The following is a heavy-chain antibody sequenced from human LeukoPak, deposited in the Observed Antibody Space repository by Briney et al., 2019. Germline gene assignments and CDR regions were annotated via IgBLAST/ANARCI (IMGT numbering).Heavy chain of an antibody. D-gene: IGHD6-6*01. CDR3: AREGDSSSVAP. V-gene: IGHV4-31*03. CDR2: IYYSGST. J-gene: IGHJ3*01. Sequence: SETLSLTCTVSGGSISSGGYYWSWIRQHPGKGLEWIGYIYYSGSTYYNPSLKSRVTISVDTSKNQFSLKLSSVTAADTAVYCCAREGDSSSVAPWGQGTMVTVSS. CDR1: GGSISSGGYY.